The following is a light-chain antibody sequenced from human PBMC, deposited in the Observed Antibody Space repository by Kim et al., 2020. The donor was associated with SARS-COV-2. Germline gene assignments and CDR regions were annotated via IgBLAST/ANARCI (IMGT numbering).Light chain of an antibody. CDR3: SSYAGSNNVI. J-gene: IGLJ2*01. CDR1: SSDVGGYNY. CDR2: EVT. V-gene: IGLV2-8*01. Sequence: QSALTQPPSASGSPGQSVTISCIGTSSDVGGYNYVSWYQQHPGKAPKLIIYEVTKRPSGVPDRFSGSKSGSTASLTVSGLQAEDGADYYCSSYAGSNNVIFGGGTQLTVL.